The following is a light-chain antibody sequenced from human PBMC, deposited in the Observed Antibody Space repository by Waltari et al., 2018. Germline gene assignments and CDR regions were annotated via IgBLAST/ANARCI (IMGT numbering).Light chain of an antibody. Sequence: EIVLTQSPGTLSLSPGERATLSCRASQSVSSSYLAWYQQKPGQAPRLLIYGASSRATGIPYRFSGSGSGTDFTLTISRLEPEDFAVYYCQQYGSSPPMYTFGQGTKLEIK. J-gene: IGKJ2*01. CDR2: GAS. CDR3: QQYGSSPPMYT. V-gene: IGKV3-20*01. CDR1: QSVSSSY.